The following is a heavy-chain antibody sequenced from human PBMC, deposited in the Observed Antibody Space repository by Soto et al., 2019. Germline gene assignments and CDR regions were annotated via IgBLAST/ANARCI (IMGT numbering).Heavy chain of an antibody. Sequence: PWGSLRLSCAASGLTFSSYAMSWVRQAPGKGLEWVSGISGSGSTYYADSVKGRFTFSRDNSKNTLYLQMNSLRAEDTAVYYCARAYGGNPALFDPWGQGTLVTVSS. D-gene: IGHD4-17*01. CDR1: GLTFSSYA. V-gene: IGHV3-23*01. J-gene: IGHJ5*02. CDR2: ISGSGST. CDR3: ARAYGGNPALFDP.